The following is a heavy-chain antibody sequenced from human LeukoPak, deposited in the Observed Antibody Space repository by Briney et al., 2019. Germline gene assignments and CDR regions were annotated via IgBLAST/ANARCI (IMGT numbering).Heavy chain of an antibody. D-gene: IGHD2-2*01. Sequence: GGSLRLSCAASGFTFSSYGMHWVRQAPGKGLEWVAVISYDGSNKYYADSVKGRFTISRDNSKNTLYLQMNSLRAEDTAVYYCAKDYCSSTSCSIFDYWGQGTLVTASS. V-gene: IGHV3-30*18. CDR3: AKDYCSSTSCSIFDY. CDR1: GFTFSSYG. J-gene: IGHJ4*02. CDR2: ISYDGSNK.